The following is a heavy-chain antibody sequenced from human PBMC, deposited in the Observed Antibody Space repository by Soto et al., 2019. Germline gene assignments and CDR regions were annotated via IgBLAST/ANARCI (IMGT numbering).Heavy chain of an antibody. D-gene: IGHD2-2*01. CDR3: ARLLPRYCSSTSCPPDWFDP. V-gene: IGHV4-39*01. Sequence: SETLSLTCTVSGGSISSSSYYWGWIRQPPGKGLEWIGSIYYSGSTYYNPSLKSRVTISVDTSKNQFSLKLSSVTAADTAGYYCARLLPRYCSSTSCPPDWFDPWGQGTLVTVSS. CDR2: IYYSGST. J-gene: IGHJ5*02. CDR1: GGSISSSSYY.